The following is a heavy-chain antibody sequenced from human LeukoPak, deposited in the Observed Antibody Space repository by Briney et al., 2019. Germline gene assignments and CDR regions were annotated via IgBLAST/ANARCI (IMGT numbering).Heavy chain of an antibody. V-gene: IGHV3-23*01. CDR2: ISGNGAHT. CDR3: ARDVTSGWYWDY. D-gene: IGHD6-19*01. CDR1: GFIFSNSA. Sequence: GGSLRLSCAASGFIFSNSAMSWVRQAPGKGLEWVSTISGNGAHTYNADSVKGRFTISRDNSKNTLYLQMNSLRAADTAVYYCARDVTSGWYWDYWGQGTLVTVSS. J-gene: IGHJ4*02.